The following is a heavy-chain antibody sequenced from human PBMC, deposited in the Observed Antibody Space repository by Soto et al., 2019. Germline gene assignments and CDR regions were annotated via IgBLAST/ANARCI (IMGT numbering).Heavy chain of an antibody. Sequence: EVQLVESGGGLVQPGGSLRLSCAASGFTFSSYWMSWVRQAPGKGLEWVANIKQDGSEKYYVDSVKGRFTISRDNAKNSLYLQMNSLRAEDTAVYYCARDGSGYDYYYYYGMDVWGQGTTVTVSS. D-gene: IGHD5-12*01. CDR3: ARDGSGYDYYYYYGMDV. J-gene: IGHJ6*02. CDR1: GFTFSSYW. CDR2: IKQDGSEK. V-gene: IGHV3-7*03.